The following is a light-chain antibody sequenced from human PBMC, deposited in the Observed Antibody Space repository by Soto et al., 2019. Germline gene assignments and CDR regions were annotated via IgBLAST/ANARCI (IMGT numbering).Light chain of an antibody. CDR1: QSVSSN. J-gene: IGKJ5*01. V-gene: IGKV3-20*01. CDR2: GAS. Sequence: EIVMSQSPATLSVSTGERATLSCRASQSVSSNLAWCQQKPGQAPRLLISGASSRATGIPDRFSGSGSATDFTLTISRLEPEDFALYYCQHYGTSPITFGQGTRLEIK. CDR3: QHYGTSPIT.